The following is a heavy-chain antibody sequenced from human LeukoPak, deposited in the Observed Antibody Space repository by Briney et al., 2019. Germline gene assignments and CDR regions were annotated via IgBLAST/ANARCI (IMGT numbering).Heavy chain of an antibody. D-gene: IGHD1-26*01. CDR3: ARDKRMEWELPYYYYGMDV. CDR1: GGTFSSYA. V-gene: IGHV1-69*13. Sequence: SVKVSCKASGGTFSSYAISWVRQAPGQGLEWMGGIIPIFGTANYAQKFQGRVTITADESTSTAYMELSSLRSEDTAVYYCARDKRMEWELPYYYYGMDVWGQGTTVTVSS. CDR2: IIPIFGTA. J-gene: IGHJ6*02.